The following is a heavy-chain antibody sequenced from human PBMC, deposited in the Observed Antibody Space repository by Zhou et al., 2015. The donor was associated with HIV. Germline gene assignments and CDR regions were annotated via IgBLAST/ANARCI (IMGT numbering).Heavy chain of an antibody. J-gene: IGHJ4*02. V-gene: IGHV3-30*19. D-gene: IGHD1-26*01. Sequence: QVQLVESGGGVVQPGKSLRLSCGASELTLKFNAMHWVRQGAAKGLEWVARLSFDGKTSKYADSVKGRFSVSRDDSNNTLHLQMDSLRLEDTAVYYCAREVGLGYFDYWGQGTLVTVSS. CDR3: AREVGLGYFDY. CDR2: LSFDGKTS. CDR1: ELTLKFNA.